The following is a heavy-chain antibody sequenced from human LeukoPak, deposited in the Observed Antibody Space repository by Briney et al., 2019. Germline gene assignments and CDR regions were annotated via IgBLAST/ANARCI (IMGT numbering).Heavy chain of an antibody. D-gene: IGHD3-9*01. Sequence: GGSLRLSCAASGFTFSRFVMHWVRQAPGKGLEWVAFIRYDASYKYYVDSVKGRFTISRDNSKNTLYLQMNSLRAEDTAVYYCARGLTGRNYYYYMDVWGRGTTVTISS. V-gene: IGHV3-30*02. J-gene: IGHJ6*03. CDR2: IRYDASYK. CDR3: ARGLTGRNYYYYMDV. CDR1: GFTFSRFV.